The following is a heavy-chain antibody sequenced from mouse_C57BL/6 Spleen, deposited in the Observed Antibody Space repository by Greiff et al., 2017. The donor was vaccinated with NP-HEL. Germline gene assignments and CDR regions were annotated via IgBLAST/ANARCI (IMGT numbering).Heavy chain of an antibody. J-gene: IGHJ4*01. CDR3: ARRLPGLAMDY. V-gene: IGHV1-42*01. Sequence: VQLQQSGPELVKPGASVKISCKASGYSFTGYYMNWVKQSPEKSLEWIGEINPSTGGTTYNQKFKAKATLTVDKSSSTAYMQLKSLTSEDSAVYYCARRLPGLAMDYWGQGTSVTVSS. CDR2: INPSTGGT. D-gene: IGHD2-4*01. CDR1: GYSFTGYY.